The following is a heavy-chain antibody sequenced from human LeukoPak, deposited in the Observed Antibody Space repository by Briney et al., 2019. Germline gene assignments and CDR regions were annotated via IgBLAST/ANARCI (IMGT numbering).Heavy chain of an antibody. Sequence: PSETLSLTCAVSGGSISSSNWWSWVRQPPGKGLEWIGEIYHSGSTNCNPSLKSRVTISVDKSKNQFSLKLSSVTAADTAVYYCARGVAAAIRFFDYWGQGTLVTVSS. CDR2: IYHSGST. CDR3: ARGVAAAIRFFDY. V-gene: IGHV4-4*02. J-gene: IGHJ4*02. D-gene: IGHD2-2*02. CDR1: GGSISSSNW.